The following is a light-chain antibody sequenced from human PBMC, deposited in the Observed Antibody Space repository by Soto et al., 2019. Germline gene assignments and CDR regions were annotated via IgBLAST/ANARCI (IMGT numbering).Light chain of an antibody. V-gene: IGKV1-33*01. CDR3: QRSDNFPFT. Sequence: DIQMTQSPSSLSASVGDRVTITCQASQDIKTNLNWFQQKSGKAPRLLVYDASNLETGVTSRVSGIGSGTEFTFTISSLQPEDAATYYCQRSDNFPFTFGPGTKVDI. CDR2: DAS. CDR1: QDIKTN. J-gene: IGKJ3*01.